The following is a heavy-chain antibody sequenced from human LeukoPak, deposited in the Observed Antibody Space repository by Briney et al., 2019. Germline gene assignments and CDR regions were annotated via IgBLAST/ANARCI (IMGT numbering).Heavy chain of an antibody. Sequence: ASVKVSCKASGYTFTGYYMHWVLQAPGQGLEWMGWINPNSGGTNYAQKFQGRVTMTRDTSISTAYMELTRLRSDDTAVYYCPRAGRIRDAFDIWGQGTMVTVSS. V-gene: IGHV1-2*02. CDR1: GYTFTGYY. CDR2: INPNSGGT. D-gene: IGHD1-14*01. CDR3: PRAGRIRDAFDI. J-gene: IGHJ3*02.